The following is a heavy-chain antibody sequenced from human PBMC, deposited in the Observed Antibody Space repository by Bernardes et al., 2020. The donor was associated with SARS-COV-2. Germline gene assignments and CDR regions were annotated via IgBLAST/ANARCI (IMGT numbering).Heavy chain of an antibody. Sequence: SETLSLTCTVSGGSIGSYYWAWIRQPPGKGLELIGYIYYSGTTNYNPSLKSRVTISVDRSQNQFSLNLSSVTPADTAVYYCARDLSHLVRRGFDLWGRGTLVTVSS. CDR3: ARDLSHLVRRGFDL. CDR2: IYYSGTT. D-gene: IGHD3-10*01. J-gene: IGHJ2*01. CDR1: GGSIGSYY. V-gene: IGHV4-59*01.